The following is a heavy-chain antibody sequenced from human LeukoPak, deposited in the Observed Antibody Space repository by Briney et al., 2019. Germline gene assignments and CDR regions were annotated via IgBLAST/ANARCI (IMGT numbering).Heavy chain of an antibody. CDR1: GGSISSYY. D-gene: IGHD4-17*01. CDR2: IYTSGTT. CDR3: ARLSTVTTSFDY. V-gene: IGHV4-4*07. J-gene: IGHJ4*02. Sequence: PSETLSLTCTVSGGSISSYYWSWIRQPAGKGLEWIGRIYTSGTTHYNPSHKSRVTMSVDTSKNQFSLKLSSVTAADTAVYYCARLSTVTTSFDYWGQGTLVTVSS.